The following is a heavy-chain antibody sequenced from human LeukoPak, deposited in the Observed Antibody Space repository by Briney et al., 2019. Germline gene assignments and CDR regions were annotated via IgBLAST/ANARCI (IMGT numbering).Heavy chain of an antibody. J-gene: IGHJ4*02. V-gene: IGHV4-39*01. CDR1: GGSISSSSYY. Sequence: PSETLSLTCTVSGGSISSSSYYWGWIRQPPGKGLEWIGSIYYSGSTYYNPSLKSRVTISVDTSKNQFSLKLSSVTAADTAVYYCARRRAAAGGTFEYWGQGTLVTVSS. CDR3: ARRRAAAGGTFEY. D-gene: IGHD6-13*01. CDR2: IYYSGST.